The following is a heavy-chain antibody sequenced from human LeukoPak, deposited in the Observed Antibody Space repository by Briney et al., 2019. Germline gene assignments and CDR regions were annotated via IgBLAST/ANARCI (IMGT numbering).Heavy chain of an antibody. CDR2: ISGSGGST. V-gene: IGHV3-23*01. CDR3: AKDFSYDSSGYSLAFDY. D-gene: IGHD3-22*01. J-gene: IGHJ4*02. CDR1: GGSISSYY. Sequence: ETLSLTCTVSGGSISSYYWSWIRQPPGKGLEWVSAISGSGGSTYYADSVKGRFTISRDNSKNTLYLQMNSLRAEDTAVYYCAKDFSYDSSGYSLAFDYWGQGTLVTVSS.